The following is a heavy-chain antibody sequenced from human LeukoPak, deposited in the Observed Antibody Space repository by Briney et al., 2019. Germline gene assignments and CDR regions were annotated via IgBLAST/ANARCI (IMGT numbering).Heavy chain of an antibody. CDR1: GYTFTGYY. Sequence: ASEKVSCKASGYTFTGYYMHWVRQAPGQGLEWRGWINPNSGGTNYAQKFQGRVTMTRDTSISTAYMELSRLRSDDTAVYYCARPMVRGVIGVFDYWGQGTLVTVSS. V-gene: IGHV1-2*02. CDR3: ARPMVRGVIGVFDY. CDR2: INPNSGGT. D-gene: IGHD3-10*01. J-gene: IGHJ4*02.